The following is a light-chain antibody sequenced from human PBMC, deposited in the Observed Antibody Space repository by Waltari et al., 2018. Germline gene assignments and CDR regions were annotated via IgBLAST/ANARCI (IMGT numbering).Light chain of an antibody. Sequence: EIVLTQSPATLSLSPGDTATLSCRASQSVGSYLAWYQQKPGQPPRHLIYDASNRATGVPARFRGSGSGTDFTLTISSLEAEDFAVYYCQQRSNWTPHTFGQGARLEIK. CDR2: DAS. V-gene: IGKV3-11*01. CDR1: QSVGSY. J-gene: IGKJ2*01. CDR3: QQRSNWTPHT.